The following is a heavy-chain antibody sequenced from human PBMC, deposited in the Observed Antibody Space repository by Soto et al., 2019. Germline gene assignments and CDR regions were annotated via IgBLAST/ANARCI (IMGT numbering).Heavy chain of an antibody. CDR3: ASRNYYDSSGSQGYYYGMDV. Sequence: GASLKISCKGSGYSFTSYWIGWVRQMPGKGLEWMGIIYPGDSDTRYSPSFQGQVTISADKSISTAYLQWSSLKASDTAMYYCASRNYYDSSGSQGYYYGMDVWGQGTTVTSP. J-gene: IGHJ6*02. CDR2: IYPGDSDT. CDR1: GYSFTSYW. D-gene: IGHD3-22*01. V-gene: IGHV5-51*01.